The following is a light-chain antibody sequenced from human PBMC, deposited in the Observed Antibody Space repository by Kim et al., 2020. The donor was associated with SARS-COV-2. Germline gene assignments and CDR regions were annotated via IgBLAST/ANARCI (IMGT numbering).Light chain of an antibody. Sequence: VKRTCTLSSGHSSYAIAWHQQQPEKGPRYLMKLNSDGSHSKGDGIPDRFSGSSSGAERYLTISSLQSEDEADYYCQTWGTGIHWVFGGGTQLTVL. CDR3: QTWGTGIHWV. CDR2: LNSDGSH. V-gene: IGLV4-69*01. CDR1: SGHSSYA. J-gene: IGLJ3*02.